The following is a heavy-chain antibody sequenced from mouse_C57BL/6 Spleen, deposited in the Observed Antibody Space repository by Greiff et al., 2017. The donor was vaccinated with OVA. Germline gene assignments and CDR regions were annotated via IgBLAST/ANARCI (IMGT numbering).Heavy chain of an antibody. Sequence: QVQLKQPGAELVRPGSSVKLSCKASGYTFTSYWMDWVKQRPGQGLEWIGNIYPSDSETHYNQKFKDKATLTVDKSSSTAYMQLSSLTSEDSAVYYCARGITTVVAKGGYYYAMDYWGQGTSVTVSS. J-gene: IGHJ4*01. V-gene: IGHV1-61*01. CDR2: IYPSDSET. CDR1: GYTFTSYW. CDR3: ARGITTVVAKGGYYYAMDY. D-gene: IGHD1-1*01.